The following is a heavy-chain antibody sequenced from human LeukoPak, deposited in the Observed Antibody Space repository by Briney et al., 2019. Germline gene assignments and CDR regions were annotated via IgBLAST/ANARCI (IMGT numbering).Heavy chain of an antibody. CDR2: IYYSGST. V-gene: IGHV4-59*12. Sequence: PSETLSLTCTVSGGSISSYYWSWIRQPPGKGLEWIGYIYYSGSTNYNPSLKSRVTISVDTSKNQFSLKLSSVTAADTAVYYCARGPGIAARRNDRYYYYYMDVWGKGTTVTVSS. CDR3: ARGPGIAARRNDRYYYYYMDV. CDR1: GGSISSYY. D-gene: IGHD6-6*01. J-gene: IGHJ6*03.